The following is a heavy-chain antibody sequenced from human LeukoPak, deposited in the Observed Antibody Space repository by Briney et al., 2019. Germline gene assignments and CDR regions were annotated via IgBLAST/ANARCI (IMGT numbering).Heavy chain of an antibody. Sequence: PSETLSLTCTVSGGSISSSSYYWGWIRQPPGKGLEWIGTIFYSGSTNYNPSLKSRVTISVDTSKNQFSLKLSSVTAADTAVYYCARDGVDGSGSYYPQGWFDPWGQGTLVTVSS. V-gene: IGHV4-39*07. CDR3: ARDGVDGSGSYYPQGWFDP. CDR1: GGSISSSSYY. D-gene: IGHD3-10*01. CDR2: IFYSGST. J-gene: IGHJ5*02.